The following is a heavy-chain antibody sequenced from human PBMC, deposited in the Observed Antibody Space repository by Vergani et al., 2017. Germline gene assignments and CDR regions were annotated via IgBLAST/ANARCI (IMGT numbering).Heavy chain of an antibody. CDR1: GFTFNQYG. CDR2: TWYDGNNK. D-gene: IGHD1-14*01. CDR3: ARDVRLLYNRFDP. J-gene: IGHJ5*02. Sequence: QVQLVESGGGVVQPGRSLRLSCAASGFTFNQYGMHWVRQAPGKGLEWVAVTWYDGNNKQYADSVKGRFTISRDNSKSTMYLQMNSLRDEDTGVYYCARDVRLLYNRFDPWVQGTLGTVSS. V-gene: IGHV3-33*01.